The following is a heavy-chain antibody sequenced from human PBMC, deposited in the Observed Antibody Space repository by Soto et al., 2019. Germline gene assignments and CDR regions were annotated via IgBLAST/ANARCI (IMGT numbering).Heavy chain of an antibody. J-gene: IGHJ5*02. Sequence: QVQLVQSGAEVKKPGSSVKVSCKTSGGTSSSPTISWVRQAPGQGLEWMGRIIPILGIVNYAQKFQGRVTITAEKSTSTAYMELSGLRSDDTALYYCAGDSGGRKQLARGWFDPWGQGTQVTVSS. CDR3: AGDSGGRKQLARGWFDP. CDR2: IIPILGIV. CDR1: GGTSSSPT. D-gene: IGHD6-13*01. V-gene: IGHV1-69*08.